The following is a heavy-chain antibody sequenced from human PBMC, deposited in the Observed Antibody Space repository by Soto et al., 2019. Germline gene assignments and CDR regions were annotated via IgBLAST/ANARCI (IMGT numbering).Heavy chain of an antibody. D-gene: IGHD5-18*01. CDR3: ARTLYSYRPDY. CDR1: GFTFSSYA. CDR2: IRGSGDST. V-gene: IGHV3-23*01. J-gene: IGHJ4*02. Sequence: GGSLRLSCAASGFTFSSYAMSWVRQAPGKGLEWVSAIRGSGDSTYYADSVKGRVTISRDNSKNTLYLQMSSLRAEDTAVYSCARTLYSYRPDYWGQGTLVTASS.